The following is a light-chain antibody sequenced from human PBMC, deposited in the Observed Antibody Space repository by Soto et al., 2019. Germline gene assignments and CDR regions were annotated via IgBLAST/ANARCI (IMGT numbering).Light chain of an antibody. V-gene: IGKV3-20*01. CDR1: QSVSYSY. CDR3: QQYGGSPPT. Sequence: EIVLTQSPGTLSLSPGERATLSCRASQSVSYSYLAWYQQKPGQAPRLLIYGASLRATGIPDRFSGSGSGTDFTLTVSRLEPEDFAVYHCQQYGGSPPTFGQGTKVDIK. CDR2: GAS. J-gene: IGKJ1*01.